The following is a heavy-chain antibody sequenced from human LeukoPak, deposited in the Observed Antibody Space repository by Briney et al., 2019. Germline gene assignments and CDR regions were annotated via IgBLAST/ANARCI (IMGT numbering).Heavy chain of an antibody. CDR3: AKARSGLLWFGEPFDY. Sequence: GGSLRLSCAASGFTFSSYGMHWVRQAPGKGLEWVAVISYDGSNKYYADSVKGRFTISRDNSKNTLYLQMNSLRAEDTAVYYCAKARSGLLWFGEPFDYWGQGTLVTVSS. D-gene: IGHD3-10*01. J-gene: IGHJ4*02. CDR2: ISYDGSNK. CDR1: GFTFSSYG. V-gene: IGHV3-30*18.